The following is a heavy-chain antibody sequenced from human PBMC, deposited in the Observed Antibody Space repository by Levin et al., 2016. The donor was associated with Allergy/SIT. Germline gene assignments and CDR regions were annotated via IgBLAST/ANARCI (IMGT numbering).Heavy chain of an antibody. Sequence: WVRQAPGQGLEWMGGIIPIFGTANYAQKFQGRVTITADESTSTAYMELSSLRSEDTAVYYCASFERGGGATDYWGQGTLVTVSS. V-gene: IGHV1-69*01. D-gene: IGHD2-21*01. CDR3: ASFERGGGATDY. J-gene: IGHJ4*02. CDR2: IIPIFGTA.